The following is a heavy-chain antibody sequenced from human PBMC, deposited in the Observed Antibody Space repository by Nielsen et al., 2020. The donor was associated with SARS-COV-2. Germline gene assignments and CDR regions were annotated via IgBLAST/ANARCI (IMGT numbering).Heavy chain of an antibody. Sequence: SETLSLTCTVSGGSISSSSYYWGWIRQPPGKGLEWIGSIYYSGSTYYNPSLKSRVTISVDTSKNQFSLKLSSVTAADTAVYYCARGPPDIVVVVAATNNWFDPWGQGTLVTVSS. V-gene: IGHV4-39*07. CDR3: ARGPPDIVVVVAATNNWFDP. D-gene: IGHD2-15*01. CDR2: IYYSGST. CDR1: GGSISSSSYY. J-gene: IGHJ5*02.